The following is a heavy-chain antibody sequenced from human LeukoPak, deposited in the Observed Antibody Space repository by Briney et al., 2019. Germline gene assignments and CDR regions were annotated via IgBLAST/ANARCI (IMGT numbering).Heavy chain of an antibody. CDR2: ISWDGGST. CDR1: GFTFDDYA. J-gene: IGHJ4*02. CDR3: AKASQILDYDSSAYSRPIDY. V-gene: IGHV3-43D*03. Sequence: HSGGSLRLSCAASGFTFDDYAMHWVRQAPGKGLEWVSLISWDGGSTYYADSVKGRFTISRDNSKNSLYLQMNSLRAEDTALYYCAKASQILDYDSSAYSRPIDYWGQGTLVTVSS. D-gene: IGHD3-22*01.